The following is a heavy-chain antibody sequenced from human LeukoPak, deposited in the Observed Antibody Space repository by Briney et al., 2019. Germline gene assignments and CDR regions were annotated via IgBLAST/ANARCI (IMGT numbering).Heavy chain of an antibody. Sequence: PSGTLSLTCAVSGGSISSSNWWSWVRQPPGKGLEWIGEIYHSGSTNYNPSLKSRVTISVDKSKNQFSLKLSSVTAADTAVYYCARYCSSTSCYSNDAFDIWGQGTMVTVSS. J-gene: IGHJ3*02. CDR2: IYHSGST. CDR1: GGSISSSNW. V-gene: IGHV4-4*02. D-gene: IGHD2-2*01. CDR3: ARYCSSTSCYSNDAFDI.